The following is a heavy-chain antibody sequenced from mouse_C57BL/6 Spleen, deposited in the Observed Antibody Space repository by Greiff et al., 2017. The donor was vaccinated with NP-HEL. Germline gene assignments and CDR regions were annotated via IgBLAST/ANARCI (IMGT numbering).Heavy chain of an antibody. CDR2: IDPENGDT. CDR3: TTRSNYFFAY. D-gene: IGHD2-5*01. Sequence: VQLQQSGAELVRPGASVKLSCTASGFNIKDDYMHWVKQRPEQGLEWIGWIDPENGDTEYASKFQGKATITADTSSNTAYLQLSSLTSEDTAVYYCTTRSNYFFAYWGQGTLVTVSA. J-gene: IGHJ3*01. V-gene: IGHV14-4*01. CDR1: GFNIKDDY.